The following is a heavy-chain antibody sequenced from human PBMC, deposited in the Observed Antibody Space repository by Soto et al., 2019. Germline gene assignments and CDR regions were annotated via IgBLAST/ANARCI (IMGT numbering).Heavy chain of an antibody. CDR1: GFTFSSYA. CDR2: ISYDGSNK. Sequence: QVQLVESGGGVVQPGRSLRLSCAASGFTFSSYAMHWVRQAPGKGLEWVAVISYDGSNKYYADSVKGRFTISRDNSKNTLDQQMNSLRGEDTAVYECARQMRGIAARGGYYYGMDVWGQGTTVTVSS. CDR3: ARQMRGIAARGGYYYGMDV. D-gene: IGHD6-6*01. J-gene: IGHJ6*02. V-gene: IGHV3-30-3*01.